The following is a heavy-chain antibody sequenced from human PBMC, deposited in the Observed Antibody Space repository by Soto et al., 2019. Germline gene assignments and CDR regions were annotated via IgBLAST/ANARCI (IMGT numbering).Heavy chain of an antibody. D-gene: IGHD5-18*01. CDR2: INAGNGDT. CDR1: GYTFTSYT. J-gene: IGHJ5*02. Sequence: QVQLVQSGAEVKKSGASVKVSCKASGYTFTSYTMHWVRQAPEQSLEWMGWINAGNGDTKYSQKFQGRVTITRDISASTAYMELSSLRSEDTAVYYCARIGYGYPSGRGWFDPWGQGTLVTVSS. CDR3: ARIGYGYPSGRGWFDP. V-gene: IGHV1-3*01.